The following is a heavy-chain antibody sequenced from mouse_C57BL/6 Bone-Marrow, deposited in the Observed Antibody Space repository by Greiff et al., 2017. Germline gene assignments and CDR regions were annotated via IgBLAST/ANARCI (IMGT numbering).Heavy chain of an antibody. J-gene: IGHJ3*01. CDR2: IDPEDGDT. CDR3: TITTVGGFAY. D-gene: IGHD1-1*01. V-gene: IGHV14-1*01. Sequence: VQLQQSGAELVRPGASVKLSCTASGFNIKDYYMHWVKQRPEQGLEWIGRIDPEDGDTEYDPKFQGKATMTADTSSNTAYLQLSSLASEDTAVYYCTITTVGGFAYWGQGTLVTVSA. CDR1: GFNIKDYY.